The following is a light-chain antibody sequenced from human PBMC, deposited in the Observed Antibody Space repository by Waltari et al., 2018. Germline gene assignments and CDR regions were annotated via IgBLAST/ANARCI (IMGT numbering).Light chain of an antibody. J-gene: IGLJ2*01. CDR3: SSSSTFTTLVV. V-gene: IGLV2-14*03. CDR1: SSDIGTSNY. Sequence: QTALTQPASVSGSPGQSITISCTGASSDIGTSNYVSWYQQRPGKAPKLMIYAVSNRPSAVSDRFSGSKSANTASLTISGLRAEDEAYYYCSSSSTFTTLVVFGGGTKLTVL. CDR2: AVS.